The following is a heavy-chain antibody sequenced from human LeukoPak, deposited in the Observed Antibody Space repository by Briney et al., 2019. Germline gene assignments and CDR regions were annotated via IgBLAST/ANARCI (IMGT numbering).Heavy chain of an antibody. CDR2: IYTSGST. Sequence: PSETLSLTCTVSGGSISSSSYYWSWIRQPAGKGLEWIGRIYTSGSTNYNPSLKSRVTISVDTSKNQFSLKLSSVTAADTAVYYCARRKLYYYYMDVWGKGTTVTISS. J-gene: IGHJ6*03. D-gene: IGHD1-14*01. V-gene: IGHV4-61*02. CDR3: ARRKLYYYYMDV. CDR1: GGSISSSSYY.